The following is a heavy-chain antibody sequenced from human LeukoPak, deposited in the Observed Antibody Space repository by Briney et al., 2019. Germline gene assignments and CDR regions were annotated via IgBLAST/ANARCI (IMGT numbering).Heavy chain of an antibody. CDR2: MYYSGST. CDR3: ARPYYYDSRIDP. V-gene: IGHV4-30-4*01. J-gene: IGHJ5*02. Sequence: SQTLSLTCTVSGGSISSGDYYWSWIRQPPGKGLEWIAYMYYSGSTYYNPSLKSRVTMSADTSKNQLPLKLSSVTAADTAVYYCARPYYYDSRIDPWGQGNLVTVSS. D-gene: IGHD3-22*01. CDR1: GGSISSGDYY.